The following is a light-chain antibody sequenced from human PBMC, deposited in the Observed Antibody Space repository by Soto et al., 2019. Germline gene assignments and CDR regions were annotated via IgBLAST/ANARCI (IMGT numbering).Light chain of an antibody. CDR3: QTWATGIRV. J-gene: IGLJ2*01. V-gene: IGLV4-69*01. CDR1: SGHSRYG. CDR2: LNSDGSH. Sequence: QSVLTQSPSASASLGASVNLTCTLSSGHSRYGIAWHQQQPEKGPRYLMRLNSDGSHSKGDGIPDRFSGSSSGAERYLSISGLQSEDEADYYCQTWATGIRVFGGGTKLTVL.